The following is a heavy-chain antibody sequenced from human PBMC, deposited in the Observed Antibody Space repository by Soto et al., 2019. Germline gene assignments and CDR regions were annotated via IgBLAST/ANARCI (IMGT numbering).Heavy chain of an antibody. V-gene: IGHV3-53*01. CDR3: ASSVVFDYYYGMDV. CDR2: IYSGGST. J-gene: IGHJ6*02. Sequence: GGSLRLSCAASGFTVSSNYMSWVRQAPGKGLEWVSVIYSGGSTYYADSVKGRFTISRDNSKNTLYLQMNSLRAEDTAVYYCASSVVFDYYYGMDVWGQGTTVTVSS. CDR1: GFTVSSNY. D-gene: IGHD2-21*01.